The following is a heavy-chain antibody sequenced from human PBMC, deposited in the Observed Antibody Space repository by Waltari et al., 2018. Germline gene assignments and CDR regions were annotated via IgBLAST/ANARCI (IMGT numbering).Heavy chain of an antibody. V-gene: IGHV3-33*01. J-gene: IGHJ4*02. D-gene: IGHD1-1*01. CDR3: ASGLGYMDY. CDR1: GFTFSSYG. CDR2: IWDDGSNK. Sequence: QVQLVESGGGVVQPGRSLRLSCAASGFTFSSYGMHWVRQAPGKGLEWGAVIWDDGSNKYYADSVKGRFTISRDNSKNTLYLQMNSLRAEDTAVYYCASGLGYMDYWGQGTLVTVSS.